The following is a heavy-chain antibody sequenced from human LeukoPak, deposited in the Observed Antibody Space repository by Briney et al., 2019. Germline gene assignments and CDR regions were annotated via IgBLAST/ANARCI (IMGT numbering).Heavy chain of an antibody. CDR1: GYSFTSYW. J-gene: IGHJ4*02. CDR2: IYPGDSES. Sequence: GESLKISCKGSGYSFTSYWIGWARQMPGKGLEWMGIIYPGDSESRYSPSFQDQVIISADKSISTAYLQWNSLKASDTAMYYCAVSSSGWYRVDYWGQGTLVTVSS. D-gene: IGHD6-19*01. V-gene: IGHV5-51*01. CDR3: AVSSSGWYRVDY.